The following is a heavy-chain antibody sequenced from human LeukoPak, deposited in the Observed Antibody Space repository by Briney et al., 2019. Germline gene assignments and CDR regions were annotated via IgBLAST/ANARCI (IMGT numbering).Heavy chain of an antibody. CDR2: IYYSGST. J-gene: IGHJ4*02. CDR1: GGPISTYL. D-gene: IGHD3-3*01. CDR3: ARVFEPHGDFWSGHKSRQKYYFDY. Sequence: SETLALTCTVPGGPISTYLWSWIRPPPGKGLEWIGYIYYSGSTNYNPSLKSRVTLSLDTPKNQSALQLTAVTAADTGVYCCARVFEPHGDFWSGHKSRQKYYFDYWGQGTLVTVSS. V-gene: IGHV4-59*12.